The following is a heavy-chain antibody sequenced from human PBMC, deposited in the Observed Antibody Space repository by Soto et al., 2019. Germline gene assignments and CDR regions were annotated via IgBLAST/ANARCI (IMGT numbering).Heavy chain of an antibody. CDR3: ARQVGATNYYYYYGMDG. V-gene: IGHV5-51*01. J-gene: IGHJ6*02. CDR2: IYPGDSDT. CDR1: GYSFTSYW. Sequence: GESLKISCKGSGYSFTSYWIGWVRQMPGKGLEWMGIIYPGDSDTRYSPSFQGQVTISADKSISTAYLQWSSLKASDTAMYYCARQVGATNYYYYYGMDGWGQGTTVTVSS. D-gene: IGHD1-26*01.